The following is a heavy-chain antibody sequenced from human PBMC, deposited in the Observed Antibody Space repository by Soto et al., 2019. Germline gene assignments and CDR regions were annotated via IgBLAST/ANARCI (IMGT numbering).Heavy chain of an antibody. D-gene: IGHD5-18*01. J-gene: IGHJ4*02. V-gene: IGHV4-34*01. CDR1: GGSFSGYY. CDR2: INHSGST. Sequence: SETLSLTCAVYGGSFSGYYWSWIRQPPGKGVEWIGEINHSGSTNYNPSLKSRVTISVDTSKNQFSLKLSSVTAADTAVYYCARRYSYGYRFDFWGQGTLVTVSS. CDR3: ARRYSYGYRFDF.